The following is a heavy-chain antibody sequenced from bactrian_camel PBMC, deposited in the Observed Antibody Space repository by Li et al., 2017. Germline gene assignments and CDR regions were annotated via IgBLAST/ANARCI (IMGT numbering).Heavy chain of an antibody. CDR1: DYTSTNCG. J-gene: IGHJ4*01. V-gene: IGHV3S53*01. D-gene: IGHD3*01. CDR3: AAGPYFMTAAQALDSMNRGGHNF. CDR2: LNSDGST. Sequence: HVQLVESGGGSVQAGESLRLSCTVPDYTSTNCGMSWYRLAAGKQREWVSSLNSDGSTGYAESVKGRFTISKDSFGKNLYPQMNNLKPEDTARYYCAAGPYFMTAAQALDSMNRGGHNFWGQGTQVTVS.